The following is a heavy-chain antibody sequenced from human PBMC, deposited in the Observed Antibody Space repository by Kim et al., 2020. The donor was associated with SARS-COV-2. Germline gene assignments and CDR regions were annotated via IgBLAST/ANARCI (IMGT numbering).Heavy chain of an antibody. J-gene: IGHJ4*02. Sequence: YNPTLKSRVTVSGDTSKNQFSLKLSSVTAADTAVYYCAGVWSPRSALFDYWGQGTLVTVSS. CDR3: AGVWSPRSALFDY. D-gene: IGHD2-21*01. V-gene: IGHV4-30-2*04.